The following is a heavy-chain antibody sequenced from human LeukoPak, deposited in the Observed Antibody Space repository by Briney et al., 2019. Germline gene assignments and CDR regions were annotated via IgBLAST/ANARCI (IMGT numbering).Heavy chain of an antibody. V-gene: IGHV1-69*04. CDR3: ARGGYDFWSGYSDY. CDR1: GYTFTSYG. CDR2: IIPILGIA. Sequence: GASVKVSCKASGYTFTSYGISWVRQAPGQGLEWMGRIIPILGIANYAQKFQGRVTITADKSTSTAYMELSSLRSEDTAVYYCARGGYDFWSGYSDYWGQGTLVTVSS. D-gene: IGHD3-3*01. J-gene: IGHJ4*02.